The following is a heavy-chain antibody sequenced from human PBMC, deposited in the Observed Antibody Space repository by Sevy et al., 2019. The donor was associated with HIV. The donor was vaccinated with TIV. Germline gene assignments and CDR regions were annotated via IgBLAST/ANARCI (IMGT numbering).Heavy chain of an antibody. CDR2: IRYDGSNK. Sequence: GGSLRLSCAASGFTLSSYGMHWVRQAPGKGLEWVAVIRYDGSNKYYADSVKGRFTISRDNSKNTLYLQMNSLRAEDTGVYYCAGGRLGITISAEWGGGMDVWGQGTTVTVSS. V-gene: IGHV3-33*01. CDR3: AGGRLGITISAEWGGGMDV. D-gene: IGHD3-3*01. CDR1: GFTLSSYG. J-gene: IGHJ6*02.